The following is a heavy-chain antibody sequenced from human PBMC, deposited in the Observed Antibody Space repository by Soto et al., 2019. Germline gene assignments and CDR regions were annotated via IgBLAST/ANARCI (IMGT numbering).Heavy chain of an antibody. Sequence: QVQLMQSGAEVKKPGASVKVSCKASGDTFTDYYIHWVRQAPGQGLEWMGTVNPSGGHTTYAPHSLARVTMTRDQSTSTLYMELTSLTSDDPAIYYCARGGHVVVVTAALDYWGQGTLVTVSS. CDR2: VNPSGGHT. J-gene: IGHJ4*02. CDR3: ARGGHVVVVTAALDY. V-gene: IGHV1-46*01. D-gene: IGHD2-21*02. CDR1: GDTFTDYY.